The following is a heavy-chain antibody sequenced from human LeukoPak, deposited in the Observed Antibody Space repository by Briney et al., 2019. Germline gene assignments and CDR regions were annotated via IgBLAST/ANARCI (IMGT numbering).Heavy chain of an antibody. D-gene: IGHD3-10*01. J-gene: IGHJ5*02. CDR2: IYTSGST. V-gene: IGHV4-4*07. CDR1: GGSISSYY. CDR3: ARGSNYHGSGTGWFDP. Sequence: SETLSLTCTVSGGSISSYYWSWIRQPAGKGLEWIGRIYTSGSTNYNPSLKSRVTMSVDTSKNQLSLKLSSVTAADTALYYCARGSNYHGSGTGWFDPWGQGTLVTVSS.